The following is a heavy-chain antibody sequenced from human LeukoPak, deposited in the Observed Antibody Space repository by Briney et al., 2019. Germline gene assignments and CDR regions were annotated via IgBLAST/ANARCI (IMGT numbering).Heavy chain of an antibody. V-gene: IGHV3-21*01. CDR3: AREWYQLPPDY. CDR2: IRSSSSHI. CDR1: GFTFSSYS. Sequence: GGSLRLSCAASGFTFSSYSMNWVRQAPGKGLEWVSSIRSSSSHIYYADSVKGRFTISRDNAKNSLYLQMNSLRADDTAVYYCAREWYQLPPDYWGQGTLVTVSS. D-gene: IGHD2-2*01. J-gene: IGHJ4*02.